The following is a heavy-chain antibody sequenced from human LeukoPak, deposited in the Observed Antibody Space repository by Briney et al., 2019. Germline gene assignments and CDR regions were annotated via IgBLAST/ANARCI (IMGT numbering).Heavy chain of an antibody. D-gene: IGHD1-26*01. CDR2: ISSNGGST. J-gene: IGHJ3*02. CDR1: GFTFSSYA. Sequence: GGSLRLSCAASGFTFSSYAMHWVRQAPGKGLEYVSAISSNGGSTYYANSVKGRFTISRDNSKNTLYLQMGSLRAEDMAVYYCARVSVGATIAANAFDIWGQGTMVTVSS. CDR3: ARVSVGATIAANAFDI. V-gene: IGHV3-64*01.